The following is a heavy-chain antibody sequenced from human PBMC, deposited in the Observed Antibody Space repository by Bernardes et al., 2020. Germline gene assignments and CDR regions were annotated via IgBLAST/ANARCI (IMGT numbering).Heavy chain of an antibody. J-gene: IGHJ6*02. CDR1: GFTFSDYY. CDR2: ISSSCSAI. Sequence: GGSLRLSCASSGFTFSDYYMSWIRQAPGKGLELVSYISSSCSAIYYADSVNGRFTLSRDNAKNSMYLQMNSLRAEDTAVYYCARDIVVVTSTAYYYYGMDVWGQGTTVTVSS. CDR3: ARDIVVVTSTAYYYYGMDV. V-gene: IGHV3-11*01. D-gene: IGHD2-21*02.